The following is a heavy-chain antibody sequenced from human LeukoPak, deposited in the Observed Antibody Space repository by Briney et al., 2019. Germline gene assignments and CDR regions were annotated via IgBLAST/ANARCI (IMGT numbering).Heavy chain of an antibody. CDR3: AKGNVVVPAATQDAFDI. Sequence: GGSLRLSCAASGFTFSSYGMHWVRQAPGKGLEWVAFIRYDGSNKYYADSVKGRFTISGDNSKNTLYLQMNSLRAEDTAVYYCAKGNVVVPAATQDAFDIWGQGTMVTVSS. V-gene: IGHV3-30*02. D-gene: IGHD2-2*01. J-gene: IGHJ3*02. CDR2: IRYDGSNK. CDR1: GFTFSSYG.